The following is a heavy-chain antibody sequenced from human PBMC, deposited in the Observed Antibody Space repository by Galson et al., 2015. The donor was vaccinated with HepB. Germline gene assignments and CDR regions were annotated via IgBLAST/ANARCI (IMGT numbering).Heavy chain of an antibody. Sequence: SLRLSCAASGFTFSSYSMNWVRQAPGKGLEWVSSISSSSSYIYYADSVKGRFTISRDNAKNSLYLQMNSLRAEDTAVYYCARDQSKYSNYVALDYWGQGTLVTVSS. J-gene: IGHJ4*02. CDR2: ISSSSSYI. CDR1: GFTFSSYS. V-gene: IGHV3-21*01. D-gene: IGHD4-11*01. CDR3: ARDQSKYSNYVALDY.